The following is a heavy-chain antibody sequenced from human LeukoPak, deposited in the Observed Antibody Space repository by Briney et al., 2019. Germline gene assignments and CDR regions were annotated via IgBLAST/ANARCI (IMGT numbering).Heavy chain of an antibody. CDR3: ARSRYCSSTSCYHGMDV. CDR2: IYYSGST. V-gene: IGHV4-61*01. CDR1: GGSVRSGSYY. Sequence: SEPLSLTCTVSGGSVRSGSYYWSWIRQPPGKGLEWIGYIYYSGSTNYNPSLKSRVTISVDTSKNQFSLKLSSVTAADTAAYYCARSRYCSSTSCYHGMDVWGQGTTVTVSS. D-gene: IGHD2-2*01. J-gene: IGHJ6*02.